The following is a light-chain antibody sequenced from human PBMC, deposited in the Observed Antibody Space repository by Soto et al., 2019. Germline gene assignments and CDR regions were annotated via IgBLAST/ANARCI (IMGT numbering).Light chain of an antibody. CDR1: SSDVGGYNF. J-gene: IGLJ2*01. CDR2: EVS. CDR3: SSYAGSNIVV. V-gene: IGLV2-8*01. Sequence: QSALTQPPSASGSPGQSVTISCTGTSSDVGGYNFVSCYQQHPGKAPKLMIYEVSERPSGVPDRFSGSKSGNTASLTVSGLQAEDEADYYCSSYAGSNIVVFGGATNLTVL.